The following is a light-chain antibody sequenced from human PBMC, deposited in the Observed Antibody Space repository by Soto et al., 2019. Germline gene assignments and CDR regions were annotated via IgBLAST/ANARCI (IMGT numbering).Light chain of an antibody. J-gene: IGLJ1*01. CDR3: CYQHWSGTLL. V-gene: IGLV2-14*01. Sequence: QSMLTQPVSVSGAPGQSITISCVGTSGDIGDYNYVSWYQQHPGKVPKVIIYDVSNRPSGVSYRFSGTKSGNTASLTVSGLQAEDEAYYYCCYQHWSGTLLFGSVTKVT. CDR2: DVS. CDR1: SGDIGDYNY.